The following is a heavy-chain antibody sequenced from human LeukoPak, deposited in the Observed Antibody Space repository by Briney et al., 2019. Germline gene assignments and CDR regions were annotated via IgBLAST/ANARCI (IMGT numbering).Heavy chain of an antibody. V-gene: IGHV3-23*01. CDR1: GFTFSNYA. CDR3: TKKTSYYDSSGALDY. D-gene: IGHD3-22*01. Sequence: GGSLRLSCTASGFTFSNYAMTWVRQAPGKGLEWLSVISGSGGSTYHADSVKGRFTISRDNSKNTLFLQMNSLRAEDTAVYYRTKKTSYYDSSGALDYWGQGTLVTVSS. J-gene: IGHJ4*02. CDR2: ISGSGGST.